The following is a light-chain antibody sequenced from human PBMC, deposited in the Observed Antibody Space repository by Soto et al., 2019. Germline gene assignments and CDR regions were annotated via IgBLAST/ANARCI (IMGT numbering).Light chain of an antibody. CDR3: CSYAGSSTFYV. CDR2: EVS. J-gene: IGLJ1*01. V-gene: IGLV2-23*02. Sequence: QSVLTQPASVSGSPGQSITISCTGTSSDFGSYNLVSWYQQHPGKAPKLMIYEVSKRPSGVSNRFSGPKSGNTASLTISGLQAEDEADYYCCSYAGSSTFYVFGTGTKVTVL. CDR1: SSDFGSYNL.